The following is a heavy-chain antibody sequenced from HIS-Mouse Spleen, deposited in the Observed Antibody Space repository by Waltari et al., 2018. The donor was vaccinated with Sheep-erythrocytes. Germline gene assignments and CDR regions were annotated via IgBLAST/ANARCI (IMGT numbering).Heavy chain of an antibody. CDR1: GFTFSSYR. V-gene: IGHV3-21*01. CDR2: ISSSSSYI. D-gene: IGHD1-26*01. J-gene: IGHJ4*02. CDR3: ARVASGATFDY. Sequence: EVQLVESGGGLVKPGGSVRLSWGASGFTFSSYRMNWVRSAPGKGLEWVSSISSSSSYIYYADSVKGRFTISRDNAKNSLYLQMNSLRAEDTAVYYCARVASGATFDYWGQGTLVTVSS.